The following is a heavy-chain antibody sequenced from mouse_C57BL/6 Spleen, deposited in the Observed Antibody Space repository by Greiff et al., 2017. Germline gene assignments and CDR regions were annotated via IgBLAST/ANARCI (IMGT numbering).Heavy chain of an antibody. J-gene: IGHJ4*01. Sequence: QVQLQQSGPGLVAPSQSLSITCTVSGFSLTSYAISWVRQPPGKGLEWLGVIWTGGGTNYNSALKSRLSISKDNSKSQVFLKMNSLQTDDTARYYCARNWGYGGYAMDYWGQGTSVTVSS. CDR3: ARNWGYGGYAMDY. V-gene: IGHV2-9-1*01. CDR1: GFSLTSYA. CDR2: IWTGGGT. D-gene: IGHD1-1*02.